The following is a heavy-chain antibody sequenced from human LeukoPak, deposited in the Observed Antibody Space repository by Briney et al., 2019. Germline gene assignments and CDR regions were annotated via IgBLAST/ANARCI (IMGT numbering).Heavy chain of an antibody. CDR3: AKYRYGYLGMDS. V-gene: IGHV4-34*01. CDR2: INYSGSI. CDR1: DWSSSGYY. D-gene: IGHD2-2*03. J-gene: IGHJ4*02. Sequence: SETLFLTCRVHDWSSSGYYWSWIRQPPGWGLKWIGEINYSGSINYSPSLQGRVFISLDTSKNLFSLKLNSVTVADTAVYYCAKYRYGYLGMDSWGQGTQVTVSS.